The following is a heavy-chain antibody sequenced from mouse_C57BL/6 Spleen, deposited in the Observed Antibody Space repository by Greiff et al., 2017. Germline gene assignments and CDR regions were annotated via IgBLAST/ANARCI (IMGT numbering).Heavy chain of an antibody. CDR3: ARHHYGNYVGAMDY. Sequence: QVQLQQSGPELVKPGASVKISCKASGYAFSSSWMNWVKQRPGKGLEWIGRIYPGDGDTNYNGKFKGKATLTADKSSSTAYMQLSSLTSEDSVVYFCARHHYGNYVGAMDYWGQGTSVTVSS. CDR1: GYAFSSSW. CDR2: IYPGDGDT. D-gene: IGHD2-1*01. V-gene: IGHV1-82*01. J-gene: IGHJ4*01.